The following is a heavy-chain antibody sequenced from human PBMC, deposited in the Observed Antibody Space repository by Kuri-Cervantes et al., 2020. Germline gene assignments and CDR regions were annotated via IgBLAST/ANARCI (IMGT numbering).Heavy chain of an antibody. V-gene: IGHV4-34*01. CDR1: GGSFTGYY. CDR2: IHHVGNT. J-gene: IGHJ4*02. CDR3: ARGSNYNWGK. Sequence: SETLSLTCAVYGGSFTGYYWTWIRQSPGKGLEWIGEIHHVGNTNYNPSLKSRVTISVDNSKNQFSLNLNSVTAADTAVYFCARGSNYNWGKWGQGTLVTVSS. D-gene: IGHD3-16*01.